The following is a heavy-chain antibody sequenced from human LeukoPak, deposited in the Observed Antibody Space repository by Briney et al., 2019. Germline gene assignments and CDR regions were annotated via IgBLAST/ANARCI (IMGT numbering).Heavy chain of an antibody. CDR1: GFTFSNAW. CDR3: TTVDIVATIQGGFWYYGMDV. D-gene: IGHD5-12*01. J-gene: IGHJ6*02. V-gene: IGHV3-15*01. CDR2: IKSKTDGGTT. Sequence: GGSLRLSRAASGFTFSNAWMSWVRQAPGKGLEWVGRIKSKTDGGTTDYAAPVKGRFTISRDDSKNTLYLQMNSLKTEDTAVYYCTTVDIVATIQGGFWYYGMDVWGQGTTVTVSS.